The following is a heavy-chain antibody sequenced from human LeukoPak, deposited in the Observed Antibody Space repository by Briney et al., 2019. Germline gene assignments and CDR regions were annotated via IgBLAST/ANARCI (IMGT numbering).Heavy chain of an antibody. J-gene: IGHJ5*02. CDR3: ARPYYYDSRIDP. V-gene: IGHV4-30-4*01. D-gene: IGHD3-22*01. Sequence: SETLSLTCTVSGGSISSGDYYWSWIRQPPGKGLEWIAYMYYSGSTYYNPSLRSRVTMSADTSKNQLSLKLSSVTAADAAVYYCARPYYYDSRIDPWGQGILVTVSS. CDR2: MYYSGST. CDR1: GGSISSGDYY.